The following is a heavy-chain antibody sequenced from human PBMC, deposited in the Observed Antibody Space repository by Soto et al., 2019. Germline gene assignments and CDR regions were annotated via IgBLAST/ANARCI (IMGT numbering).Heavy chain of an antibody. Sequence: GGSLRLSCAASGFVFSDFQFNWGRQAPGGGLEWLSSITGTSAFTEYAESIEGRFTISRDNPNKLLFLHMDNLRPEDTAVYYCARDNLAFQGAFDLWGQGTLVTVSS. CDR3: ARDNLAFQGAFDL. V-gene: IGHV3-21*01. D-gene: IGHD3-16*01. J-gene: IGHJ4*02. CDR1: GFVFSDFQ. CDR2: ITGTSAFT.